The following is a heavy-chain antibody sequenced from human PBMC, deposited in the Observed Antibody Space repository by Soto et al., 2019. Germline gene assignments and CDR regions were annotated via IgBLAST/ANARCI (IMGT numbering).Heavy chain of an antibody. CDR3: AKGVVPAAIDGIDY. V-gene: IGHV3-30*18. J-gene: IGHJ4*02. Sequence: LRLSCAASGFTFSSYGMHWVRQAPGKGLEWVAVISYDGSNKYYADSVKGRFTISRDNSKNTLYLQMNSLRAGDTAVYYCAKGVVPAAIDGIDYCGRGSLVTVSS. D-gene: IGHD2-2*01. CDR2: ISYDGSNK. CDR1: GFTFSSYG.